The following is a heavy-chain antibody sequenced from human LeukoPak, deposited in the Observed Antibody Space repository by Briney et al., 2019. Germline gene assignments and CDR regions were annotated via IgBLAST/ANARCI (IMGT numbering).Heavy chain of an antibody. Sequence: PGGSLTLSCAASGCSFSSYNMNWVRQAPGKGLEWVSSISSSSSYIYYADSVKGRFTISRDNAKNSLYLQMNSLRAEDTAVYYCASGGYGGLPVWGQGTLVTVSS. CDR3: ASGGYGGLPV. CDR2: ISSSSSYI. J-gene: IGHJ4*02. CDR1: GCSFSSYN. V-gene: IGHV3-21*01. D-gene: IGHD4-23*01.